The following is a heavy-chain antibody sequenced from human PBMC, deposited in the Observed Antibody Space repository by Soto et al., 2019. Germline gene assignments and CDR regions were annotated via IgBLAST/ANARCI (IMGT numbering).Heavy chain of an antibody. CDR1: DGYISGYD. CDR2: IYYSGST. Sequence: SETLCLTSTVADGYISGYDWSWLRQQPGKGLEWIGYIYYSGSTYYNPSLKSRVTISVDTSKNQFSLKLSSVTAADTAVYYCARAADEVYQLPHYGMDVWGQGTTVTVSS. D-gene: IGHD2-2*01. CDR3: ARAADEVYQLPHYGMDV. V-gene: IGHV4-31*03. J-gene: IGHJ6*02.